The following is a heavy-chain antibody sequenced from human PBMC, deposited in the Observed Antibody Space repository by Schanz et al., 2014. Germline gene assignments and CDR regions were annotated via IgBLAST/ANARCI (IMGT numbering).Heavy chain of an antibody. CDR2: ISDDGSGK. J-gene: IGHJ4*02. CDR1: GFTFSRYG. Sequence: QVHLVESGGGVVQPGRSLRLSCAASGFTFSRYGMHWVRQAPGKGLEWVAVISDDGSGKYSADSVKGRFTISRDNGKKSMYLQMNSLRAEDTAVYYCARLDSSSWYPRYWGQGTLVTVSS. V-gene: IGHV3-30*03. D-gene: IGHD6-13*01. CDR3: ARLDSSSWYPRY.